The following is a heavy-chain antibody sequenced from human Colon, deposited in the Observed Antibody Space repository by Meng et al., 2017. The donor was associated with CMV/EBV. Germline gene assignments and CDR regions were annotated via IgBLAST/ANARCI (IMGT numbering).Heavy chain of an antibody. CDR3: ARGPTPDPYNRYEGWFDP. J-gene: IGHJ5*02. CDR1: GYTFSAYY. V-gene: IGHV1-2*02. Sequence: ASVKVSCKASGYTFSAYYIHWVRQAPGQGLEWMGWINPDSGATNYAQKFQNRVTMTRDTSVSAAYMEVTSLTFDDTAVYFCARGPTPDPYNRYEGWFDPWGQGTQVTVSS. CDR2: INPDSGAT. D-gene: IGHD1-20*01.